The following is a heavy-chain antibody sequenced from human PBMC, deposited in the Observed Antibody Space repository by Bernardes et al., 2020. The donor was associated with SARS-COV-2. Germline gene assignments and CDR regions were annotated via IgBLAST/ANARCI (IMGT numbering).Heavy chain of an antibody. V-gene: IGHV4-4*02. D-gene: IGHD3-22*01. Sequence: SETLSLTCAVSGDSLTAHSWWSWVRQSPEKGLEWIGEIHHDGNTNYSPSLKSRVTFLLDKSKNQFSLRLSSVTAADTAFYYCVGNGYYSLDYWGQGTLVTVSS. CDR1: GDSLTAHSW. J-gene: IGHJ4*02. CDR3: VGNGYYSLDY. CDR2: IHHDGNT.